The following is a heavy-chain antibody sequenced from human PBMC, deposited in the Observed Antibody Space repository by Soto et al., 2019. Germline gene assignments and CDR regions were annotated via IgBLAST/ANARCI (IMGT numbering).Heavy chain of an antibody. CDR3: ARQFEVISYSYYGMDV. J-gene: IGHJ6*02. D-gene: IGHD3-16*02. Sequence: QVQLVQSGAEVKKPGSSVKVSCKASGGTFSSYAISWVRQAPGQGLEWMGGIIPIFGTANYAQKFQGRVTITADESTSTAYMELGSLRSADTAVYYCARQFEVISYSYYGMDVWGQGTTVTVSS. V-gene: IGHV1-69*12. CDR2: IIPIFGTA. CDR1: GGTFSSYA.